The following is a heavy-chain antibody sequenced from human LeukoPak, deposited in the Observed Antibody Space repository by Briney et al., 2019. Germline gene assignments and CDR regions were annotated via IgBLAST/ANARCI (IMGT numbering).Heavy chain of an antibody. CDR3: ARFTSAAGHFDY. Sequence: GGSLRLSCAASGFTFSSYAIHWVRQAPGKGLEYVSAISSNGGSTYYANSVKGRFTISRDNSKNTLYLQMGSLRAEDMAVYYCARFTSAAGHFDYWGQGTLVTVSS. V-gene: IGHV3-64*01. CDR1: GFTFSSYA. D-gene: IGHD2-15*01. J-gene: IGHJ4*02. CDR2: ISSNGGST.